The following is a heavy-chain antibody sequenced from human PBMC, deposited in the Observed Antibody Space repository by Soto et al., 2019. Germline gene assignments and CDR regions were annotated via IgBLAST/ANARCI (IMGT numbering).Heavy chain of an antibody. CDR1: GASIINYY. V-gene: IGHV4-59*08. D-gene: IGHD3-10*01. CDR3: ARHPHWLRGSGSYLRLSWFDP. CDR2: VSNTATT. J-gene: IGHJ5*02. Sequence: SETLSLTCTVSGASIINYYWAWIRQSPGGGLESIGYVSNTATTTYNPSLKNRVTISVDASKSQFYLKLSSVTATDTAVYYCARHPHWLRGSGSYLRLSWFDPWGQGTLVTVSS.